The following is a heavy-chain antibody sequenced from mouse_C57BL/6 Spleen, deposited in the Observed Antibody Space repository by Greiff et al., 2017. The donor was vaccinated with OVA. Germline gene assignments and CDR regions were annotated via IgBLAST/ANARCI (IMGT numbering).Heavy chain of an antibody. CDR3: ARFPYDYGLYYAMDY. CDR1: GYTFTGYC. CDR2: ILPGSGST. Sequence: VKLMESGAELMKPGASVKLSCKATGYTFTGYCIEWVKQRPGHGLEWIGEILPGSGSTNYNEKFKGKATFTADTSSNTAYMQLSSLTTEDSAIYYCARFPYDYGLYYAMDYWGQGTSVTVSS. V-gene: IGHV1-9*01. J-gene: IGHJ4*01. D-gene: IGHD2-4*01.